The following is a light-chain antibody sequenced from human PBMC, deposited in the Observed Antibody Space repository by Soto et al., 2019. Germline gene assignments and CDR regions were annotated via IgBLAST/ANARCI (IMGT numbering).Light chain of an antibody. CDR3: QQSYITPWT. Sequence: DIQMTQSPSSLSASVGDRVTITCRASQSISSYLNWYQQKPGKAPKLLIYAASRLQSGVPSRFSGSGSGTDFTLTISSLQPEDFATYYCQQSYITPWTFDQGTKVEIK. J-gene: IGKJ1*01. CDR2: AAS. CDR1: QSISSY. V-gene: IGKV1-39*01.